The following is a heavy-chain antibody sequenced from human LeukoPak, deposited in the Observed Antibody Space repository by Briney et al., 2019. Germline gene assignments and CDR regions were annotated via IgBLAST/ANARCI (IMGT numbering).Heavy chain of an antibody. Sequence: GGSLRLSCAASGFTFSSYSMNWVRQAPGKGLEWVSSISSSSSYIYYADSVKGRFTISRDNAKNSLYLQMNSLRAEDTAVYYCAKEGSHVGYSYYGMDVWGQGTTVTVSS. D-gene: IGHD2-15*01. CDR2: ISSSSSYI. CDR3: AKEGSHVGYSYYGMDV. V-gene: IGHV3-21*01. CDR1: GFTFSSYS. J-gene: IGHJ6*02.